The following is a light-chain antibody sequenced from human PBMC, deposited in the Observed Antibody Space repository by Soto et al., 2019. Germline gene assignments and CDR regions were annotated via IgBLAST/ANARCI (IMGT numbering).Light chain of an antibody. CDR2: DAS. CDR3: QQRSNWPPRIT. V-gene: IGKV3-11*01. CDR1: QSVSSY. J-gene: IGKJ5*01. Sequence: EIVLTQSPATLSLSPGARATLSCRASQSVSSYLAWYQQKPGQAPRLLIYDASNRATGIPARFSGSGSGTDFTLTISSLEPEDFAVYYCQQRSNWPPRITSGQGTRLEIK.